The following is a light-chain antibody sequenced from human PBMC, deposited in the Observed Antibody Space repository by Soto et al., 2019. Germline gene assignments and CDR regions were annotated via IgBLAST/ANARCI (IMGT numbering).Light chain of an antibody. CDR3: SSHTSGSTRV. CDR1: SSDVGGYDY. V-gene: IGLV2-14*01. J-gene: IGLJ1*01. Sequence: ALTQPASVSGSPGQSIAISCTGTSSDVGGYDYVSWYQQHPDKAPKLMIYEVTKRPSGVSNRFSGSKSGNTASLTISGLQPEDEAGYYCSSHTSGSTRVFGSGTKVTVL. CDR2: EVT.